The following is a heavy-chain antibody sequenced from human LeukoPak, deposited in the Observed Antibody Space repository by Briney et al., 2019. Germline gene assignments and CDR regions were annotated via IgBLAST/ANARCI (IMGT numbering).Heavy chain of an antibody. CDR1: GFTYSNAW. CDR3: TVVVVPAAMFFIDY. CDR2: IKSKTDGVTT. J-gene: IGHJ4*02. V-gene: IGHV3-15*01. D-gene: IGHD2-2*01. Sequence: GGSLRLSRAASGFTYSNAWMSWVGQARGKGGEWVGRIKSKTDGVTTDYASPVKCRFTISSDDSKNPLYLQMNSLKTEDTAVYYFTVVVVPAAMFFIDYWGQGTLVTVSS.